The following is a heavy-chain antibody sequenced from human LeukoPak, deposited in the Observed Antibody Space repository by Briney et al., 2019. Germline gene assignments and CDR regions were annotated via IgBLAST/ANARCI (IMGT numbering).Heavy chain of an antibody. CDR1: GASISNYY. D-gene: IGHD4-23*01. CDR2: IYTSGST. J-gene: IGHJ4*02. Sequence: PSETLSLTCTVSGASISNYYWSWIRQHAGEGLEWIGRIYTSGSTNYNPSLKSRVTMSVDTSKNQFSLKLSSVTAADTGVYYCARGTGVTPIDYWGQGTLVTVSS. V-gene: IGHV4-4*07. CDR3: ARGTGVTPIDY.